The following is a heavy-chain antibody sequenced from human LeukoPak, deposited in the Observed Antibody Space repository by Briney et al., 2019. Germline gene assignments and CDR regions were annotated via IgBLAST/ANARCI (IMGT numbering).Heavy chain of an antibody. J-gene: IGHJ6*03. V-gene: IGHV3-74*01. Sequence: GGSLRLSCADPGFTFSGSWMSWVRQGPGKGLVWVSHISTDGSIIRYGDSVKGRFTISRDKAKNTLYLQMNSLTAEDTGVYYCARYLYAFALDVWGKGTTVTVS. D-gene: IGHD2-8*01. CDR3: ARYLYAFALDV. CDR1: GFTFSGSW. CDR2: ISTDGSII.